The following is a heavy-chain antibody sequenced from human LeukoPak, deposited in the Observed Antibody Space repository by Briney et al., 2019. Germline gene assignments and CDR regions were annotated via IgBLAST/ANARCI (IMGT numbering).Heavy chain of an antibody. CDR1: GFTFSSYS. V-gene: IGHV3-21*01. CDR2: ISSSSSYI. Sequence: GGSLRLSCAASGFTFSSYSMNWVRQAPGKWLEWVSSISSSSSYIYYADSVKGRFTISRDNAKNSLYLQMNSLRAEDTAVYYCAREGEGYYGSGSYSFDYWGQGTLVTVSS. D-gene: IGHD3-10*01. CDR3: AREGEGYYGSGSYSFDY. J-gene: IGHJ4*02.